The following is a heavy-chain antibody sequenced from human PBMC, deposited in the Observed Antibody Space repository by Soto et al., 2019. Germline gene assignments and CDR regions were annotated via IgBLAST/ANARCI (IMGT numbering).Heavy chain of an antibody. Sequence: SETLSLTCAVSGGSISSSDWWSWVRQPPGKGLEWIGEIYHSGSTNYNPSLKSRVTISVDKSKNQFSLKLSSVTAADTAVYYCARKKVRGLDYYYGMDVWGQGTTVT. D-gene: IGHD3-10*01. CDR2: IYHSGST. CDR1: GGSISSSDW. J-gene: IGHJ6*02. CDR3: ARKKVRGLDYYYGMDV. V-gene: IGHV4-4*02.